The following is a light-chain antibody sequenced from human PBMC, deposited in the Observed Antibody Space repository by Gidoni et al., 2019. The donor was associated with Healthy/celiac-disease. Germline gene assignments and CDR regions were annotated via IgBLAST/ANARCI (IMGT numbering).Light chain of an antibody. V-gene: IGLV7-43*01. CDR2: RTS. CDR1: TGAVTSGYY. J-gene: IGLJ2*01. Sequence: QTVVTQEPSQTVSPGGTVTRTCASSTGAVTSGYYPNWFQQKPGQAPRALIYRTSNKTSWTPARFSGSLLGGKAALTLSGVQPEDEAEYYCLLYYGGAHGVVFGGGTKLPVL. CDR3: LLYYGGAHGVV.